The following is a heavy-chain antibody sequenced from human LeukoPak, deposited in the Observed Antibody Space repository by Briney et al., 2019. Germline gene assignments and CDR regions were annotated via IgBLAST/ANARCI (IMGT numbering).Heavy chain of an antibody. Sequence: GGSLRLSCAASGFTFSCYAMSWVRQAPGKGLEWVSSIAGSGRYTYYADSVKGRFTISRDNSKNTLYLQMNSLRAEDTAVYYCARNPYDSSGYKAPYWHFDLWGRGTLVTVSS. CDR1: GFTFSCYA. CDR3: ARNPYDSSGYKAPYWHFDL. V-gene: IGHV3-23*01. J-gene: IGHJ2*01. D-gene: IGHD3-22*01. CDR2: IAGSGRYT.